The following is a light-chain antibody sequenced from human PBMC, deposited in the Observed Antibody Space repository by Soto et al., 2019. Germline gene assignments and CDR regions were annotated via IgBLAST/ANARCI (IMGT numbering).Light chain of an antibody. J-gene: IGLJ1*01. CDR3: GAWDGTLSWV. CDR1: SSNIGNNY. CDR2: DNN. Sequence: QSVLMQPPSVSAAPGQKVTISCSGSSSNIGNNYVSWYQQLPGTAPKLLIYDNNKRPSGIPDRFSGSKSGATATLGITGLQTGDEADYYCGAWDGTLSWVFGPGTKLTVL. V-gene: IGLV1-51*01.